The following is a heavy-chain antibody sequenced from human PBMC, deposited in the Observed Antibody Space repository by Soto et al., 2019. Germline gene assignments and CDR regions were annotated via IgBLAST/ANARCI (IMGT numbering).Heavy chain of an antibody. CDR2: IRGFSPYT. D-gene: IGHD2-15*01. Sequence: GGSLRLSCISSGFTFRTYTMNWVRQAPGKGLEWVSGIRGFSPYTFYAESVKGRFTISRDNAKNSLFLQMNSLRAEDTAVYYCARDRGYDAHDLYIDAMDVVDQGTTLTVSS. V-gene: IGHV3-21*01. CDR3: ARDRGYDAHDLYIDAMDV. J-gene: IGHJ6*02. CDR1: GFTFRTYT.